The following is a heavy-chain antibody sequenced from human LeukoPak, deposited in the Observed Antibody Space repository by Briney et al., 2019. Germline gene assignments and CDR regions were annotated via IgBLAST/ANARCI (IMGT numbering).Heavy chain of an antibody. CDR2: IWYDGSNK. V-gene: IGHV3-33*01. CDR3: ATLSGSSHY. CDR1: GFTFSNYG. D-gene: IGHD1-26*01. Sequence: GGSLRLSCAASGFTFSNYGMHWVRQAPGKGLEWVAVIWYDGSNKYYADSVKGRFTISRDNSKNTLYLQMNSLRAEDTAVYYCATLSGSSHYWGQGTLVTVSS. J-gene: IGHJ4*02.